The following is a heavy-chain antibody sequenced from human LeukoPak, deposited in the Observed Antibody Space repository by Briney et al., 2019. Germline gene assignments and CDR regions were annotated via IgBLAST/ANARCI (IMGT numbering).Heavy chain of an antibody. V-gene: IGHV4-30-4*01. CDR3: ARLPYYDSSGYYSPFDY. CDR1: GGSISSGDYY. Sequence: PSETLSLTCTVSGGSISSGDYYWSWIRQPPGKGLEWIWYIYYSGSTCYNPSLKGRVTISVDTSKNQFSLKLSSVTAADTAVYYCARLPYYDSSGYYSPFDYWGQGTLVTVSS. J-gene: IGHJ4*02. D-gene: IGHD3-22*01. CDR2: IYYSGST.